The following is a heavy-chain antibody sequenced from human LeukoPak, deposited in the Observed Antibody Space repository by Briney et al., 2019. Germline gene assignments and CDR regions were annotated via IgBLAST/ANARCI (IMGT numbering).Heavy chain of an antibody. CDR3: ARGDHGSSWSDAFDI. Sequence: GGSLRLSCAASGFTFSSYGMHWVRQAPGKGLEWVAVIWYDGSNKYYADSVKGRFTISRDNSKNTLYLQMNSLRAEDTAVYYCARGDHGSSWSDAFDIWGQGTMVTVSS. CDR1: GFTFSSYG. CDR2: IWYDGSNK. D-gene: IGHD6-13*01. J-gene: IGHJ3*02. V-gene: IGHV3-33*01.